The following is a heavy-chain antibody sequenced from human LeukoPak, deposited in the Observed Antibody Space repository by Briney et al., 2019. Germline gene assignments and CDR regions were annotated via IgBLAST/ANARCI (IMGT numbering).Heavy chain of an antibody. J-gene: IGHJ4*02. D-gene: IGHD6-13*01. CDR3: ARDFGSSWYIDY. Sequence: PGGSLRLSCEASGFTFSSYCMSWVRHAPGKGLEWVANIKQDGSEKYYVDSVKGRFTISRDNAKNSLYLQMNSLRAEDTAVYYCARDFGSSWYIDYWGQGTLVTVSS. CDR2: IKQDGSEK. V-gene: IGHV3-7*03. CDR1: GFTFSSYC.